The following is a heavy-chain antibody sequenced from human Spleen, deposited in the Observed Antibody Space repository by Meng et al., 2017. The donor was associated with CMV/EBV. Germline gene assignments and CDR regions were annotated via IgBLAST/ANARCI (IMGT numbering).Heavy chain of an antibody. V-gene: IGHV3-33*03. CDR1: GFTFRSHG. J-gene: IGHJ6*02. CDR2: IWFNGNNK. D-gene: IGHD1-1*01. CDR3: AKEDALAGTTEYHYYYGKDV. Sequence: GGSLRLSCAASGFTFRSHGMHWVRQAPGKGLEWVAHIWFNGNNKWYVDSVKGRFTISRDNSKNTLFLQMNNLRVEDTAVYYCAKEDALAGTTEYHYYYGKDVWGQGTTVTVSS.